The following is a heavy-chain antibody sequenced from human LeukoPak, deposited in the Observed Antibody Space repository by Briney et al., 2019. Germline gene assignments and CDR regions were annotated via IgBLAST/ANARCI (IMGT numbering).Heavy chain of an antibody. CDR1: GYTFTSYG. CDR2: ISAYNGNT. Sequence: ASVKVSCKASGYTFTSYGISWVRQAPGQGLEWMGWISAYNGNTNYAQKLQGRVTMTTDTSTSTTYMELRSLRSDDTAVSYCARSVPALYNASYCSSTSCYKLGDYWGQGTLVTVSS. D-gene: IGHD2-2*02. V-gene: IGHV1-18*01. CDR3: ARSVPALYNASYCSSTSCYKLGDY. J-gene: IGHJ4*02.